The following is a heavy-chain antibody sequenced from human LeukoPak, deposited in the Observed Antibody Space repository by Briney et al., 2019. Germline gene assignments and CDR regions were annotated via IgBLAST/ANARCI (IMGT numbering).Heavy chain of an antibody. Sequence: GGSLRLSCAASGFTFSSYGMHWVRQAPGKGLEWVALISYDGSNKYYADSVKGRFTISRDNSKNTLYLQMNSLRAEDTAVYYCAKAPLSYDILTGPGYYWGQGTLVTVSS. J-gene: IGHJ4*02. CDR2: ISYDGSNK. CDR3: AKAPLSYDILTGPGYY. V-gene: IGHV3-30*18. CDR1: GFTFSSYG. D-gene: IGHD3-9*01.